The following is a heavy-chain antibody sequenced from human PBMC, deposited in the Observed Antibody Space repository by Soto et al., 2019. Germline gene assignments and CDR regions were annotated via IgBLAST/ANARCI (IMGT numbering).Heavy chain of an antibody. V-gene: IGHV4-34*01. CDR2: ISHSGST. CDR1: GGSFSNYY. CDR3: ARATPVDS. Sequence: QVQLQQWGTGLLKPSETLSLTCAVYGGSFSNYYWSWIRQPPGKGLEWIGAISHSGSTNYNPSLESRVTIAVDTSKDQFSLKLTSVTAADTAVYYCARATPVDSWGQGTLVTVSS. J-gene: IGHJ4*02.